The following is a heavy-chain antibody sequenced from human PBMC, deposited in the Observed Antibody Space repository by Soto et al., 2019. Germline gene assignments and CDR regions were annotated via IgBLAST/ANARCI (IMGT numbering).Heavy chain of an antibody. Sequence: EVQLLESGGGLVQPGWSLRLSCEASGFTFSSYAMSWVRQAPGKGLEWVSAISGSGGSTYYADSVKGRVTISRDNSKNPLYLQMNSLRAEDTAVYYCAKDLDVSWMDVWGQGTTVTVSS. CDR3: AKDLDVSWMDV. CDR2: ISGSGGST. D-gene: IGHD6-13*01. CDR1: GFTFSSYA. J-gene: IGHJ6*02. V-gene: IGHV3-23*01.